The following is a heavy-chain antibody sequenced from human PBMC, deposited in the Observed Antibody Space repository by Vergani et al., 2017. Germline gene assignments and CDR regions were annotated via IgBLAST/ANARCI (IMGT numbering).Heavy chain of an antibody. CDR3: ARGNCGVNCPKYNWLAP. CDR1: GSSMSDFY. CDR2: IYPNGNG. D-gene: IGHD2-21*01. Sequence: QVHLQESGPGVVKPSDTLSLTCTVSGSSMSDFYWTWIRQPAGRGLEWIGRIYPNGNGNYNESLRSRLTMSIDTSRSQFSLRLSSVTAADTAVYYCARGNCGVNCPKYNWLAPWGRGILVTVSS. V-gene: IGHV4-4*07. J-gene: IGHJ5*02.